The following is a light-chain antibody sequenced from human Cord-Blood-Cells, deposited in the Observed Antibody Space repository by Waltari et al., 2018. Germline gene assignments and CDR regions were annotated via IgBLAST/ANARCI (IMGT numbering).Light chain of an antibody. Sequence: LQMPQPPSSPSASVGESVTTTCRASQSISSYLNWYQQKPGKAPKLLIYAASSLQSGVPSRFSGSGSGTDFTLTISSLQPEDFATYYCQQSYSTPFTFGQGTKLEIK. J-gene: IGKJ2*01. V-gene: IGKV1-39*01. CDR3: QQSYSTPFT. CDR1: QSISSY. CDR2: AAS.